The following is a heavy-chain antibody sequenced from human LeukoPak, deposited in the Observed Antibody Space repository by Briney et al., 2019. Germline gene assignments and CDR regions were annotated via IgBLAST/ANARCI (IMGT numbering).Heavy chain of an antibody. Sequence: GGSLRLSCAASGFTFSSYSMNWVRQAPGKGLEWVSSISSSSYIYYADSVKGRFTISRDNAKNSLYLQMNSLRAEDTAVYYCARAMAGYYWFDPWGQGTLVTVSS. J-gene: IGHJ5*02. CDR3: ARAMAGYYWFDP. CDR1: GFTFSSYS. D-gene: IGHD6-13*01. CDR2: ISSSSYI. V-gene: IGHV3-21*01.